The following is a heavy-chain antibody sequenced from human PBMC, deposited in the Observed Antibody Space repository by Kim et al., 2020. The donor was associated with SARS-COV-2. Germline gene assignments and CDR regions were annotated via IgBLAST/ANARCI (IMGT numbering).Heavy chain of an antibody. D-gene: IGHD3-22*01. V-gene: IGHV3-21*01. J-gene: IGHJ5*02. CDR3: ASCYDSSGCP. Sequence: YQYYADSVKGRFTISRDNAKNSLYLQMNSLRAEDTAVYYCASCYDSSGCPWGQGTLVTVSS. CDR2: YQ.